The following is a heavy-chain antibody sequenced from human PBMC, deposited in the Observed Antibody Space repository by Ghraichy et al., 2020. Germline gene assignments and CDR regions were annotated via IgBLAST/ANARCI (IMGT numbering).Heavy chain of an antibody. D-gene: IGHD3-3*01. J-gene: IGHJ6*02. CDR2: IWYDGSNK. Sequence: GGSLRLSCAASGFTFSSYGMHWVRQAPGKGLEWVAVIWYDGSNKYYADSVKGRFTISRDNSKNTLYLQMNSLRAEDTAVYYCARDGYDFWLYGMDVWGQGTTVTVSS. V-gene: IGHV3-33*01. CDR3: ARDGYDFWLYGMDV. CDR1: GFTFSSYG.